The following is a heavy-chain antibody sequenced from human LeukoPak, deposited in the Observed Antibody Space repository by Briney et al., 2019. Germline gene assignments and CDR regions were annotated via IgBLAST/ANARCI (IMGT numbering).Heavy chain of an antibody. CDR1: GYTFTGYY. CDR3: ARGAGITGFYGMDV. J-gene: IGHJ6*02. Sequence: ASVKVSCKASGYTFTGYYMHWVRQATGQGLEWMGWMNPNSGNTGYAQKFQGRVTMTRNTSISTAYMELSSLRSEDTAVYYCARGAGITGFYGMDVWGQGTTVTVSS. CDR2: MNPNSGNT. V-gene: IGHV1-8*02. D-gene: IGHD1-20*01.